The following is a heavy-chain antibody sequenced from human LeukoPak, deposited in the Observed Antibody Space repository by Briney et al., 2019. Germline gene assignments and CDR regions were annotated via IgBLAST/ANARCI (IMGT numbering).Heavy chain of an antibody. CDR2: INSDGGST. CDR1: GFTLSSYL. J-gene: IGHJ4*02. D-gene: IGHD4-17*01. CDR3: ARAQGQGDYTPYDY. Sequence: GGSLRLSFGASGFTLSSYLMHWVPQTPGKGLVWGSPINSDGGSTSYADSVKGRFTISRDNAKNTLYLQMNSLRAEDTAVYYCARAQGQGDYTPYDYWGQGTLVTVSS. V-gene: IGHV3-74*01.